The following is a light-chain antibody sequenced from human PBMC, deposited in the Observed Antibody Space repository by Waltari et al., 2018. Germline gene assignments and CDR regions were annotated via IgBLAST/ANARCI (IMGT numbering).Light chain of an antibody. CDR1: QSISNF. Sequence: DIQMTQSQSYLSDSIGDRVSTTCRVNQSISNFLNWYQQKPGKAAKLLIYAASGLHSGVPSRFSGSGSGTDFSLTISGLQPEDFATYFCQQSYRTPPSFGAGTKVEIK. CDR3: QQSYRTPPS. V-gene: IGKV1-39*01. CDR2: AAS. J-gene: IGKJ4*01.